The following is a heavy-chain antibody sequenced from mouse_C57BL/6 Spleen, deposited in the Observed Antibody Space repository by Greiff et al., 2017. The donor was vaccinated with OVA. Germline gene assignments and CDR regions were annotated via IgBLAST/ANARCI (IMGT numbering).Heavy chain of an antibody. CDR3: ARRGALSDYEDFDY. J-gene: IGHJ2*02. V-gene: IGHV1-7*01. CDR1: GYTFTSYW. CDR2: INPSSGYN. Sequence: VQLQHSGAELAKPGASVKLSCKASGYTFTSYWLHWVKQRPGKGLVWIGYINPSSGYNKYNQKFKDKATLTADKSSSTAYMQLSSLTYEDSAVYYCARRGALSDYEDFDYWGQGTSLTVAS. D-gene: IGHD2-4*01.